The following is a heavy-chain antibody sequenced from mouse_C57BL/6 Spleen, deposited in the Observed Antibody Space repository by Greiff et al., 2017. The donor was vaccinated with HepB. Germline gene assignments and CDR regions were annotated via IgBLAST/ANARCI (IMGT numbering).Heavy chain of an antibody. CDR1: GYTFTSYW. CDR3: ARNQLSDAMDY. J-gene: IGHJ4*01. V-gene: IGHV1-7*01. Sequence: QVHVKQSGAELAKPGASVKLSCKASGYTFTSYWMHWVKQRPGQGLEWIGYINPSSGYTKYNQKFKDKATLTADKSSSTAYMQLSSLTYEDSAVYYCARNQLSDAMDYWGQGTSVTVSS. CDR2: INPSSGYT.